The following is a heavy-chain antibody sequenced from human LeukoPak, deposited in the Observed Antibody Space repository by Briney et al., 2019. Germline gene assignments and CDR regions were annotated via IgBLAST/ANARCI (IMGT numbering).Heavy chain of an antibody. CDR1: GVSISSYY. D-gene: IGHD6-19*01. Sequence: PSETLSLTCTVSGVSISSYYWSWLRQPPGKGLEWIGYIYYSGSTNYNPSLKSRVTISVDTSKNQFSLKLSSVTAADTAVYYCARSQRQWPNFDYWGQGTLVTVSS. CDR3: ARSQRQWPNFDY. V-gene: IGHV4-59*08. CDR2: IYYSGST. J-gene: IGHJ4*02.